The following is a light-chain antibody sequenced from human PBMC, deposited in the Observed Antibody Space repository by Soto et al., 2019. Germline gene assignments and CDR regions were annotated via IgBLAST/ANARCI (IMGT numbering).Light chain of an antibody. J-gene: IGKJ1*01. CDR1: QTIHNY. CDR2: AAS. CDR3: QQTYNTPWT. Sequence: DIQMTQSPSSLSASVGDRVTITCRASQTIHNYLNWYQQKPGKAPKLLIYAASSLRDGVPSRFSGSGSGTDFSLTISSLQPEDFAAYYCQQTYNTPWTFGQGTKVEIK. V-gene: IGKV1-39*01.